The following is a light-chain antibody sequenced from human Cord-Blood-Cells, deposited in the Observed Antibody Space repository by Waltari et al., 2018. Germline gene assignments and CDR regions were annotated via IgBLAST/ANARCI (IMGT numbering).Light chain of an antibody. J-gene: IGLJ3*02. CDR3: QSADSSGTWV. CDR2: KDS. V-gene: IGLV3-25*03. Sequence: SYELPQPPSVSVSPGQTARITCSGDALPKQYPYWYQQKPGQAPVLVIYKDSERPSGIPERFSGSSSGTTVTLTISGVQAEDEADYYCQSADSSGTWVFGGGTKLTVL. CDR1: ALPKQY.